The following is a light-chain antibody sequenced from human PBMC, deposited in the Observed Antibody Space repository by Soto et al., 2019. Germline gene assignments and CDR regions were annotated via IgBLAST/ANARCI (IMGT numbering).Light chain of an antibody. J-gene: IGLJ1*01. CDR2: DVS. Sequence: QSALTQPASVSGSPGQSITISCTGTSSDVGGYNYFSWYQQHPGKAPKLMIYDVSNRPSGISDRFSGSKSGNTASLTISGLQAEDEADYYCSSYRSSNTGVFGTGTKLTVL. CDR1: SSDVGGYNY. CDR3: SSYRSSNTGV. V-gene: IGLV2-14*03.